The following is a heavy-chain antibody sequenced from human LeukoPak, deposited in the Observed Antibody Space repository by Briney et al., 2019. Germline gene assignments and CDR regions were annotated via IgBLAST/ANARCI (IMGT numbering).Heavy chain of an antibody. Sequence: PGGSLRLSCAASGFTFSSYAMSWARQAPGKGLEWVAVISYDGSNKYYADSVKGRFTISRDNSKNTLYLQMNSLRAEDTAVYYCATYSSGWFTSFDYWGQGTLVTVSS. CDR1: GFTFSSYA. J-gene: IGHJ4*02. CDR3: ATYSSGWFTSFDY. D-gene: IGHD6-19*01. V-gene: IGHV3-30*03. CDR2: ISYDGSNK.